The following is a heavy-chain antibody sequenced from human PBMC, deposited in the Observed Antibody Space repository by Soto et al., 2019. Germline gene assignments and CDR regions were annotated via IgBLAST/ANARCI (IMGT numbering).Heavy chain of an antibody. V-gene: IGHV1-69*06. CDR1: GRSFRSYA. CDR3: AREGRKQRIAARPLDD. Sequence: SMRVSRAPSGRSFRSYAISRVRQAPGQGLEWMGGIIPIFGTANYAQKFQGRVTITADKSTSTVYMELSSLRSEDTAVYYCAREGRKQRIAARPLDDWGQGTLVTVS. D-gene: IGHD6-6*01. CDR2: IIPIFGTA. J-gene: IGHJ4*02.